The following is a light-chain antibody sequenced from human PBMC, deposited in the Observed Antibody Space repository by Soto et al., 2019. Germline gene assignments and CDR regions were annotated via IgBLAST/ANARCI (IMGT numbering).Light chain of an antibody. CDR1: QSVSSSY. CDR2: GAS. Sequence: EIVLTQSPGTLSLSPGERATLSCRASQSVSSSYLAWYQQKPGQAPRLLIYGASSRATGIPDRFSDSGSGTDFTLPISRLEPEDFAVYYCQQYGSSPLTFGGGTKVEIK. CDR3: QQYGSSPLT. V-gene: IGKV3-20*01. J-gene: IGKJ4*01.